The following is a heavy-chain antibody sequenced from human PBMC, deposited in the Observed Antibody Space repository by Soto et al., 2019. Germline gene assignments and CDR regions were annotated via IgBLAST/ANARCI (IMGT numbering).Heavy chain of an antibody. J-gene: IGHJ3*02. V-gene: IGHV3-23*01. CDR3: AKVSPVITMIVVVHDAFDI. D-gene: IGHD3-22*01. Sequence: GGSLRLSCAASGFTFSSYAMSWVRQAPGKGLEWVSAISGSGGSTYYADSVKGRFTISRDNSKNTLYLQMNSLRAEDTAVYYCAKVSPVITMIVVVHDAFDIWGQGTMVTVSS. CDR1: GFTFSSYA. CDR2: ISGSGGST.